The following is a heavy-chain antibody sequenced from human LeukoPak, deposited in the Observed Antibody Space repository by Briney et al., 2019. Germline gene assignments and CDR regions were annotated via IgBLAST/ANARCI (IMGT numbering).Heavy chain of an antibody. D-gene: IGHD6-6*01. Sequence: SETLSLTCAVYGGSFSGYYWSWIRQPPGKGLEWIGEINHSGSTNYNPSLKSRVTISVDTSKNQFSLKLSSVTAADTAVYYCARLAARPNYYMDVWGKGTTVTVSS. J-gene: IGHJ6*03. CDR1: GGSFSGYY. CDR3: ARLAARPNYYMDV. V-gene: IGHV4-34*01. CDR2: INHSGST.